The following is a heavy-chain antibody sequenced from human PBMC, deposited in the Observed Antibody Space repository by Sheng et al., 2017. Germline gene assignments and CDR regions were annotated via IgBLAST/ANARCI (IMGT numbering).Heavy chain of an antibody. V-gene: IGHV3-66*02. J-gene: IGHJ4*02. D-gene: IGHD1-26*01. CDR1: GFTVSSNY. CDR3: ARDGDGELEYYFDY. Sequence: EVQLVESGGGLVQPGGSLRLSCAASGFTVSSNYMSWVRQAPGKGLEWVSVIYSGGSTYYADSVKGRFTISRDNSKNTLYLQMNSLRAEDTAVYYCARDGDGELEYYFDYWGQGTLVTVSS. CDR2: IYSGGST.